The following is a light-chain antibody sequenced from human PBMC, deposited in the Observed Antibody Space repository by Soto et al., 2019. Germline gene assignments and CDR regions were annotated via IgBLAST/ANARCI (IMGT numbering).Light chain of an antibody. V-gene: IGKV3-20*01. Sequence: EIVLTQSPATLSLSPGERATLSCRASQSIRSPFLAWYQQKPGQAPRLFIHGASSRATGMPDRFSGSGSGTDFTLTISRLEAEDFAVYYCGSDEWTFGQGTKVE. CDR3: GSDEWT. J-gene: IGKJ1*01. CDR1: QSIRSPF. CDR2: GAS.